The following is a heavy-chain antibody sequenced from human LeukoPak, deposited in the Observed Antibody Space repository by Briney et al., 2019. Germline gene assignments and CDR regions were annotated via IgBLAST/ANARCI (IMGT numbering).Heavy chain of an antibody. CDR1: GFGFSTDN. V-gene: IGHV3-21*01. CDR2: ITSGSSYI. CDR3: ARDPYSGNYGAYYYYYMDV. J-gene: IGHJ6*03. D-gene: IGHD1-26*01. Sequence: GALRLSCAASGFGFSTDNINWVRQAPGQKLEWVSSITSGSSYIYYADSVKGRFTISRDNAKSSLYLQMDSLRAEDTAVYYCARDPYSGNYGAYYYYYMDVWGKGTTVTISS.